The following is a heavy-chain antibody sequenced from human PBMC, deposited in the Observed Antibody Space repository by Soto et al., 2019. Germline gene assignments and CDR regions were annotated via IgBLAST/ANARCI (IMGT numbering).Heavy chain of an antibody. CDR2: ITWNGGSL. Sequence: EEQLVESGGALVQPGWSLRLSCVASGFTFHDHAMHWVRQVPGKGLEWVSFITWNGGSLAYADSIKGRFTISRDNAKNFLFFQNKRLRAEEQAFYYCTRGYCTVGSCAFDIWGQGTVVTVSS. J-gene: IGHJ3*02. CDR1: GFTFHDHA. D-gene: IGHD2-8*02. V-gene: IGHV3-9*01. CDR3: TRGYCTVGSCAFDI.